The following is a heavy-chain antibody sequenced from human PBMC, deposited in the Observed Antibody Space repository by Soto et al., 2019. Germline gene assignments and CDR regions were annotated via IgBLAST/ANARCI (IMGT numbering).Heavy chain of an antibody. CDR2: IWYDGSNE. D-gene: IGHD6-19*01. V-gene: IGHV3-33*01. CDR1: GFTFSNYG. CDR3: ARDDIPGRAVAIYGMDI. Sequence: GGSLRLSCAASGFTFSNYGMHWVRQAPGKGLEWVAVIWYDGSNEYYADSVKGRFTISRDNSKNTLYLQMNSLRAEDTAVYYCARDDIPGRAVAIYGMDIWGQGTTVTVSS. J-gene: IGHJ6*02.